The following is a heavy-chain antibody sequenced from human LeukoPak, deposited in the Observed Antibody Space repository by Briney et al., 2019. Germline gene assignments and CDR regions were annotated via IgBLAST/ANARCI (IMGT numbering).Heavy chain of an antibody. CDR3: AKYLKRITIFGVAVDY. D-gene: IGHD3-3*01. Sequence: GESLRLSCAASGFTFSNYAMHWVRQAPGKGLEWVAVVSYDGSNKYYADSVKGRFTISRDNSENTLYLQMNSLRAEDTAVYYCAKYLKRITIFGVAVDYWGQGTLVTVSS. CDR1: GFTFSNYA. V-gene: IGHV3-30-3*02. J-gene: IGHJ4*02. CDR2: VSYDGSNK.